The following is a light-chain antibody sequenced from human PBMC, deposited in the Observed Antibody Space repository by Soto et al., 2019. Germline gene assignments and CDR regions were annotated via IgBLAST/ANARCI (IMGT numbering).Light chain of an antibody. V-gene: IGKV1-39*01. J-gene: IGKJ5*01. CDR2: AAS. CDR3: QQSYSTPPIT. CDR1: QSISSY. Sequence: DIQMTQSPASLSASVGDRFTITSRESQSISSYLNWYQQKPGKAPKLLLYAASSLQSGVPSRFSGSGSGTDFTLTISSLQPEDFATYYCQQSYSTPPITFGQGTRLEIK.